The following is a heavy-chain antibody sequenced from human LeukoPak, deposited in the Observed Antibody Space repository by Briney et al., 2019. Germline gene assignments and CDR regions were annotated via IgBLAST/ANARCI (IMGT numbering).Heavy chain of an antibody. Sequence: ASVKVSCKASGGTLSSYALNWVRQAPGQGLEWIGRIIPIFAIVNYAQNFQGRVTITADKSTNTAYMELSSLRFEDTALYYCARADSSGYSLDENFDYWGQGTLVTVSS. CDR3: ARADSSGYSLDENFDY. V-gene: IGHV1-69*04. CDR2: IIPIFAIV. J-gene: IGHJ4*02. CDR1: GGTLSSYA. D-gene: IGHD3-22*01.